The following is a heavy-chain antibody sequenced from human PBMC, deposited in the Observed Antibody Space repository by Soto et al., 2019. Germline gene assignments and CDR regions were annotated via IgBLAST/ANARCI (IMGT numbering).Heavy chain of an antibody. Sequence: SETLSLTCTVSGGPINDDSYYWGWIRQPPGKGLEWIGSIYYSGTSSYNPSLESRVTMSVDTSKRQLSLRLRSVTAADTAVYYCARLHCTSPNCVPLDPWGQGTLVTVSS. CDR3: ARLHCTSPNCVPLDP. J-gene: IGHJ5*02. CDR2: IYYSGTS. D-gene: IGHD2-2*01. V-gene: IGHV4-39*01. CDR1: GGPINDDSYY.